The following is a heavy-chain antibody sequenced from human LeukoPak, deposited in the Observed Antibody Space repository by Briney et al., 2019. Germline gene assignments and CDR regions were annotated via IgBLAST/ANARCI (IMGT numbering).Heavy chain of an antibody. CDR1: GYNFRNYG. V-gene: IGHV1-18*01. J-gene: IGHJ3*02. CDR3: ARDSARGYSYGYNAFDI. CDR2: ITAGNGNT. D-gene: IGHD5-18*01. Sequence: GASVKVSCKASGYNFRNYGIGWVRQAPGQGLEWMGWITAGNGNTNYAQKVQGRVTMTTDASTSTAYMELRSLRSDDTAVYFCARDSARGYSYGYNAFDIWGQGTMVTVSS.